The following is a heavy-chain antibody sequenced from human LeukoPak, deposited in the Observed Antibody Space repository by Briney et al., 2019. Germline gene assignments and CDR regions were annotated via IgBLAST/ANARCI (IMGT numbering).Heavy chain of an antibody. J-gene: IGHJ5*02. CDR1: GGSFSGYY. Sequence: SETLSLTCAVYGGSFSGYYWSWIRQPPGKGLEWIGEINHSGSTNYNPSLKSRVTISVDTSKNQFSLKLSSVTAADTAVYYCARAGRIQLWSKNWFDPWGQGTLVTVSS. V-gene: IGHV4-34*01. CDR3: ARAGRIQLWSKNWFDP. CDR2: INHSGST. D-gene: IGHD5-18*01.